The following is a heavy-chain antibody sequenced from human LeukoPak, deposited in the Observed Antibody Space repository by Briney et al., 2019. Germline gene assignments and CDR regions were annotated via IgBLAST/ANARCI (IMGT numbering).Heavy chain of an antibody. CDR1: GGSISSYY. J-gene: IGHJ4*02. Sequence: SETLSLTCTVSGGSISSYYWSWIRQPPGKGLEWSGYIYYSGSTNYNPSLKSRVTISVDTSKNQFSLKLSSVTAADTAVYYCARHPNYYDSSASDYWGQGTLVTVSS. CDR3: ARHPNYYDSSASDY. CDR2: IYYSGST. V-gene: IGHV4-59*08. D-gene: IGHD3-22*01.